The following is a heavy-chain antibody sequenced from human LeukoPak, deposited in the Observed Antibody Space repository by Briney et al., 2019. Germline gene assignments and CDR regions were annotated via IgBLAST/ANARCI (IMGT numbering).Heavy chain of an antibody. CDR3: ARYNYDFWSGYSKWFDP. D-gene: IGHD3-3*01. CDR1: GGSFSSYY. Sequence: SETLSLTCTLSGGSFSSYYWSWIRQPPGKGLEWIGYIYYSGSTNYNPSLKSRVTISVDTSKNQFSLKLSSVTAADTAVYYCARYNYDFWSGYSKWFDPWGQGTLVTVSS. CDR2: IYYSGST. J-gene: IGHJ5*02. V-gene: IGHV4-59*01.